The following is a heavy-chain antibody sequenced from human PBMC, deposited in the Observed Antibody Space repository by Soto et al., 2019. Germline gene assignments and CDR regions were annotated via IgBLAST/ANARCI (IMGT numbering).Heavy chain of an antibody. CDR3: AGLLLEGCDAFEI. Sequence: PSETLCVPRSVSGGYISSRGCCRVFIHKPLGKGLEWIVSICYSGITYFNPPLKSRVTMSVGTSKRQCSLELSSVTAADTAVYYCAGLLLEGCDAFEIWRQGTMVTVSS. CDR2: ICYSGIT. CDR1: GGYISSRGCC. D-gene: IGHD2-15*01. V-gene: IGHV4-39*01. J-gene: IGHJ3*02.